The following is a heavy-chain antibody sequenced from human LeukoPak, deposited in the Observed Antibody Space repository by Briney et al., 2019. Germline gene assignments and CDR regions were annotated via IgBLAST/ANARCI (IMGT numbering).Heavy chain of an antibody. CDR1: GGSFRGYY. Sequence: LSLTCAVYGGSFRGYYWSWIRQPPGKGLEWVSYSSSSGTTIYYADSVKGRFAISRDNAKNSLYLQMNSLRAEDTAVYYCARRRDFIDYWGQGTLVTVSS. V-gene: IGHV3-11*01. CDR3: ARRRDFIDY. J-gene: IGHJ4*02. D-gene: IGHD3/OR15-3a*01. CDR2: SSSSGTTI.